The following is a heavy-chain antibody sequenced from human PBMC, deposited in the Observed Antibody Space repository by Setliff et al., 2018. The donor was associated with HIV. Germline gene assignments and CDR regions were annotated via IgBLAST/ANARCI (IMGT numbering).Heavy chain of an antibody. J-gene: IGHJ4*02. CDR3: AKRISGWHYSDC. CDR2: NSYDGSHV. CDR1: GFVFSGYA. V-gene: IGHV3-30-3*02. Sequence: HPGGSLRLSCVGSGFVFSGYAIHWVRQAPGKGLEWVAVNSYDGSHVYYADSVRGRFTISRDNSKNTLYLQLNSLRAEDTAVYFCAKRISGWHYSDCWGQGTLVTVSS. D-gene: IGHD6-19*01.